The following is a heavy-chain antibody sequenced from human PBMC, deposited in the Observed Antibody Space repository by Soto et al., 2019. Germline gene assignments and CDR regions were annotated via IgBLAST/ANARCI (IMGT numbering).Heavy chain of an antibody. V-gene: IGHV3-33*01. CDR3: AFGNLSYYFDF. CDR2: IWYDGSDK. CDR1: GFTFSGFG. D-gene: IGHD3-16*01. Sequence: GSLRLSCAASGFTFSGFGMHWVRQAPGKGLEWVAIIWYDGSDKYYADSVKGRFTISRDNSKNTLYLQMNSLRAEDTAVYHCAFGNLSYYFDFWGQGAPVTVSS. J-gene: IGHJ4*02.